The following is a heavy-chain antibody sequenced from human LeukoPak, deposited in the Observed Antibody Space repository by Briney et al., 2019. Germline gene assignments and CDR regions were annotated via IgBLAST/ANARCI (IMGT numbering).Heavy chain of an antibody. Sequence: SETLSLTCTVSGGSISSGDYYWSWIRQPPGKGLEWIWYIYYSGSTYYNPSLKSRVTISVDTSKNQFSLKLSSVTAADTAVYYCARARYGDYLFDYWGQGTLVTVSS. CDR1: GGSISSGDYY. V-gene: IGHV4-30-4*01. J-gene: IGHJ4*02. D-gene: IGHD4-17*01. CDR2: IYYSGST. CDR3: ARARYGDYLFDY.